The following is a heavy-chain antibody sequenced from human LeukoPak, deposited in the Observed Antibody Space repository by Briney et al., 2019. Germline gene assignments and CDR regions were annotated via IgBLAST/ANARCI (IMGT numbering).Heavy chain of an antibody. CDR1: EFTFSSYA. Sequence: PGGSLRLSCVASEFTFSSYAMSWVRQAPGKGLEWVSSISGSGSNAYYADSAKGRFTISRDNSKNTLYLQMNSLGAEDTAVYYCASWIAQSGNARVLDYWGQGTLVTVSS. CDR3: ASWIAQSGNARVLDY. V-gene: IGHV3-23*01. CDR2: ISGSGSNA. J-gene: IGHJ4*02. D-gene: IGHD1-26*01.